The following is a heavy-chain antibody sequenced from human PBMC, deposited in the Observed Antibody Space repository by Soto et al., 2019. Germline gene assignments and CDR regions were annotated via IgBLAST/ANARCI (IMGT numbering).Heavy chain of an antibody. CDR1: GGSISSSNYF. Sequence: QLQLQESGPGLVKPSETLSLTCTVSGGSISSSNYFWAWIRQPPGKGLEWIGSFYYSWSTYYDPSLMSRDTISVDTSRRQFSLKLPSVTAVDAALYYGARHYTNVWYFQHWGQGTLVTVSS. J-gene: IGHJ1*01. V-gene: IGHV4-39*01. CDR3: ARHYTNVWYFQH. CDR2: FYYSWST. D-gene: IGHD2-2*02.